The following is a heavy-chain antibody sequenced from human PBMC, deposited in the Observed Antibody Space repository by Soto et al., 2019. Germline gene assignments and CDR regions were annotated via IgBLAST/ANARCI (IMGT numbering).Heavy chain of an antibody. V-gene: IGHV3-33*01. CDR1: GFTFSSYG. D-gene: IGHD3-10*01. J-gene: IGHJ6*02. CDR3: ARDNYYGSGSYGWGNYYYYYRMDV. CDR2: IWYDGSNK. Sequence: GGSLRLSCAASGFTFSSYGMHWVRQAPGKGLEWVAVIWYDGSNKYYADSVKGRFTISRDNSKNTLYLQMNSLSAEDTAVYYCARDNYYGSGSYGWGNYYYYYRMDVWSQATTVTVCS.